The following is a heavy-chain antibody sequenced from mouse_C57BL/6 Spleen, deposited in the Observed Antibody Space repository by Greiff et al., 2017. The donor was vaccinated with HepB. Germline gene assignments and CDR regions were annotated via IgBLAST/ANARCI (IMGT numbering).Heavy chain of an antibody. CDR2: ISDGGSYT. CDR3: ARGTTVVAKDWYFDV. Sequence: EVMLVESGGGLGKPGGSLKLSCAASGFTFSSYAMSWVRQTPEKRLEWVATISDGGSYTYYPDNVKGRFTISRDNAKNNLYLQMSHLKSEDTAMYYCARGTTVVAKDWYFDVWGTGTTVTVSS. CDR1: GFTFSSYA. D-gene: IGHD1-1*01. J-gene: IGHJ1*03. V-gene: IGHV5-4*03.